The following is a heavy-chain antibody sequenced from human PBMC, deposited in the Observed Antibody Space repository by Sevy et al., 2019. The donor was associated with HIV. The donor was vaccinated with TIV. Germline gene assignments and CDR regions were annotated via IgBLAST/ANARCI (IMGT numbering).Heavy chain of an antibody. CDR2: INSDGSST. D-gene: IGHD6-19*01. J-gene: IGHJ4*02. CDR3: ARGLRGYSSGMGDGIDY. CDR1: GFTFSSYW. V-gene: IGHV3-74*01. Sequence: GGSLRLSCAASGFTFSSYWMHWVRQAPGKGLVWVSRINSDGSSTSYADSVKGRFTISRDNAKNTLYLQMNSLSGEDTAVYYCARGLRGYSSGMGDGIDYWGQGTLVTVSS.